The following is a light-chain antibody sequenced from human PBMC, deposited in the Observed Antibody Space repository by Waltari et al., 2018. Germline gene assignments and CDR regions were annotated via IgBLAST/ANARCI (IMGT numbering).Light chain of an antibody. V-gene: IGKV1-16*02. CDR3: QQYHSYPPT. Sequence: DIQMTQSPSSLAASVGDRVTITCRASQDINNYLAWCQRKLGKAPTSLIYGASTLQSGGSSNPSGSGSGTDVTLTISNLQPEDFAIYYCQQYHSYPPTFGGGTKVEIK. J-gene: IGKJ4*01. CDR2: GAS. CDR1: QDINNY.